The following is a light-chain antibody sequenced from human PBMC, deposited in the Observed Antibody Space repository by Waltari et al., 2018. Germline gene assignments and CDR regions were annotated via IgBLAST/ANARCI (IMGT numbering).Light chain of an antibody. V-gene: IGKV2-29*03. CDR3: MQGKNLRA. Sequence: IVMNQSPLSLSVTPGQPASIPCRSSQSLLDSNGKSYLFWYLQKPGQSPQHLVYDASSRFSAVSGRFSGSWSVTDFTLNISRVEAEDFGVYYCMQGKNLRAFGQGTKVEIK. J-gene: IGKJ1*01. CDR1: QSLLDSNGKSY. CDR2: DAS.